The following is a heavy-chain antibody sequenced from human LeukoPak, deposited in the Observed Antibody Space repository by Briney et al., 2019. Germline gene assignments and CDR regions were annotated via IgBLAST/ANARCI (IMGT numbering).Heavy chain of an antibody. V-gene: IGHV3-7*01. CDR3: ARDNRSKGYCSGGSCYSEYYFDY. J-gene: IGHJ4*02. CDR1: GFTFSSYW. Sequence: GGSLRLSCAASGFTFSSYWMSWVRQAPGKGLEWVANIKQDGSEKYYVDSVKGRFTISRDNAKNSLYLQMNSLRAEDTAVYYCARDNRSKGYCSGGSCYSEYYFDYWGQGTLVTVSS. CDR2: IKQDGSEK. D-gene: IGHD2-15*01.